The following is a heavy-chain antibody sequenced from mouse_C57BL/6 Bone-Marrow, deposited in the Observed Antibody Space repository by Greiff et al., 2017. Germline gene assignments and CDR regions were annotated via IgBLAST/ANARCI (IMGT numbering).Heavy chain of an antibody. CDR2: IDPENGDT. CDR1: GFNIKDDY. CDR3: IDYDGYYAMDY. J-gene: IGHJ4*01. D-gene: IGHD2-4*01. V-gene: IGHV14-4*01. Sequence: EVKVEESGAELVRPGASVKLSCTASGFNIKDDYMHWVKQRPEQGLEWIGWIDPENGDTEYASKFQGKATITADTSSNTAYLQLSSLTSEDTAVYYCIDYDGYYAMDYWGQGTSVTVSS.